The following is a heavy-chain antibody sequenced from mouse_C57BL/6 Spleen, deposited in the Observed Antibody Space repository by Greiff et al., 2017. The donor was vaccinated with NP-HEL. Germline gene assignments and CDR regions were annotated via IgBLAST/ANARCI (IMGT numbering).Heavy chain of an antibody. Sequence: VQLQQPGTELVKPGASVKLSCKASGYTFTSYWMHWVKQRPGQGLEWIGNINPSNGGTNYNEKFKSKATLTVEKSSSTAYMKLSSLTAEDSAVYYCARSFYDYAGSYWGQGTPVTVSA. CDR2: INPSNGGT. V-gene: IGHV1-53*01. D-gene: IGHD2-4*01. CDR1: GYTFTSYW. CDR3: ARSFYDYAGSY. J-gene: IGHJ3*01.